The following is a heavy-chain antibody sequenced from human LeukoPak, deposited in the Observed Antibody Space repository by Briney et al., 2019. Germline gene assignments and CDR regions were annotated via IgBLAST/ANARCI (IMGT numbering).Heavy chain of an antibody. V-gene: IGHV1-2*06. Sequence: GASVKVSCKASGYTFTGCYMHWVRQAPGQGLEWMGRINPNSGGTNYAQKFQGRVTMTRDTSISTAYMELSRLRSDDTAVYYCARRRSSGNWFDPWGQGTLVTVSS. D-gene: IGHD6-6*01. J-gene: IGHJ5*02. CDR3: ARRRSSGNWFDP. CDR1: GYTFTGCY. CDR2: INPNSGGT.